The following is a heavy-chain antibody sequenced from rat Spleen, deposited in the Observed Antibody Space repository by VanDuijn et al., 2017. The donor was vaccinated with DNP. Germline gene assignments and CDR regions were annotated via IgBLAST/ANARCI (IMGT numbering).Heavy chain of an antibody. CDR3: TTGDWEDYFDY. Sequence: EVQLVESGGDLVQPGGSLKLSCVASEFTFNNYWMNWIRQVPGKGLEWVASITSSGGNAYYPDSVRGRFTISRDNAKNTLYLQMNSLRSEDTATYYCTTGDWEDYFDYWGQGVMVTVSS. CDR1: EFTFNNYW. V-gene: IGHV5-31*01. CDR2: ITSSGGNA. J-gene: IGHJ2*01. D-gene: IGHD5-1*01.